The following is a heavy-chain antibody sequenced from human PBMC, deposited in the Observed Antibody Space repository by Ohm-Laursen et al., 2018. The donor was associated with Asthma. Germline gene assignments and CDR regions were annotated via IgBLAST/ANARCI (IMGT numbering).Heavy chain of an antibody. D-gene: IGHD3-3*01. CDR1: GFIFNNHA. J-gene: IGHJ4*02. CDR3: ARDVMEWYLPAFDF. V-gene: IGHV3-30-3*01. Sequence: SSLRLSCAASGFIFNNHAMHWVRQAPGKGLEWVAVGGRYYDGGLKYYADSVNGRFTVSRDDSKNTLYLQMNSLRPDDTAVYYCARDVMEWYLPAFDFWGQGTLVTVSS. CDR2: GGRYYDGGLK.